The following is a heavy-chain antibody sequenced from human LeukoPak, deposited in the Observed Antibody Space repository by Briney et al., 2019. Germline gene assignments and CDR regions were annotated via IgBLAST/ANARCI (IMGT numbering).Heavy chain of an antibody. CDR2: IWYDGSDK. V-gene: IGHV3-33*01. J-gene: IGHJ4*02. CDR3: ARDQWSSHFDY. Sequence: PGGSLRLSCAASGFTFTTYGMHWVRQAPGKGLEWVAIIWYDGSDKYYADSVRGRFTISRDNSKNTLYLQMNRLRDEDTAVYYCARDQWSSHFDYWGQGTLVTVSS. D-gene: IGHD1-26*01. CDR1: GFTFTTYG.